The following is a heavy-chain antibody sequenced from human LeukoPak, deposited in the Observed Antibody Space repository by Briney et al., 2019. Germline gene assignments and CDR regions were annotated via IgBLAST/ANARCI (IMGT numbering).Heavy chain of an antibody. D-gene: IGHD3-9*01. J-gene: IGHJ6*03. CDR3: AREHHDILTGCPLGYYYYYMDV. V-gene: IGHV3-21*01. CDR1: GFTFSSYS. Sequence: GGSLRLSCAASGFTFSSYSMSWVRQAPGKGLEWVSSISSSSSYIYYADSVKGRFTISRDNAKNSLYLQMNSLRAEDTAVYYCAREHHDILTGCPLGYYYYYMDVWGKGTTVTVSS. CDR2: ISSSSSYI.